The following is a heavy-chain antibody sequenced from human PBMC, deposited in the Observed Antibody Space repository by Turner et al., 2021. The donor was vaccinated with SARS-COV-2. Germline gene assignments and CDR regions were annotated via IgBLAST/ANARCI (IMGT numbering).Heavy chain of an antibody. Sequence: EVQLVESGGGLVQPGGSLRLSCAASGFTFSSYWMSWVRQAQGKGLEWVANINQDGSEKYYVDSVKGRFTISRDNAKNSLYLQMNSLRAEDTAVYYCARDRPQYDDFWSGYWWFDPGGQGTLVTVSS. D-gene: IGHD3-3*01. V-gene: IGHV3-7*03. J-gene: IGHJ5*02. CDR1: GFTFSSYW. CDR3: ARDRPQYDDFWSGYWWFDP. CDR2: INQDGSEK.